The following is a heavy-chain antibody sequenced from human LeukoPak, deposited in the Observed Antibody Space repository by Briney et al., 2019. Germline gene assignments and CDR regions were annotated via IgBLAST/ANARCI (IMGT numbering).Heavy chain of an antibody. CDR1: GYTFSTYS. CDR3: ARDTPYYDILTGYYEDNGQEFDY. CDR2: ISAYNGNT. J-gene: IGHJ4*02. V-gene: IGHV1-18*01. D-gene: IGHD3-9*01. Sequence: ASVKVSCKTSGYTFSTYSISWVRQAPGQGLEWMGWISAYNGNTNYAQKLQGRVTMTTDTSTSTAYMELRSLRSDDTAVYYCARDTPYYDILTGYYEDNGQEFDYWGQGTLVTVSS.